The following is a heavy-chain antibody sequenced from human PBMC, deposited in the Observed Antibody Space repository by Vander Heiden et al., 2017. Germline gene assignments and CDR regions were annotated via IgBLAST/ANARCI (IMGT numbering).Heavy chain of an antibody. Sequence: QVQLVESGGGVVQPGRSLRLSCAASGFTFSSYGMHWVRQGPGKGLEWVAVIWYDGSNKYYADSVKGRFTISRDNSKNTLYLQMNSLRAEDTAVYYCARDSSANYGMDVWGQGTTVTVSS. J-gene: IGHJ6*02. V-gene: IGHV3-33*01. CDR3: ARDSSANYGMDV. CDR1: GFTFSSYG. CDR2: IWYDGSNK.